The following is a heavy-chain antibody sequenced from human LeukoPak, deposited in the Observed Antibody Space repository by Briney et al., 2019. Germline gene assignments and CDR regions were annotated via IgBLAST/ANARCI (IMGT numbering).Heavy chain of an antibody. J-gene: IGHJ4*01. CDR3: ARVQDFETRGYYLGY. Sequence: SETLSLTCAVYGGSFSDYYWNWIRQPPGKGLEWIGEINHSGSTNYSPSLKSRVTMSVDTFKNQFSLTLSSVTAADTAVYYCARVQDFETRGYYLGYWGHGTLVTVSP. V-gene: IGHV4-34*01. CDR2: INHSGST. D-gene: IGHD3-22*01. CDR1: GGSFSDYY.